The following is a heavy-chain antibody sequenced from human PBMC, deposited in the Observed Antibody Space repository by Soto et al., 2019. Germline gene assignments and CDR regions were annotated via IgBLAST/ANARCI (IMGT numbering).Heavy chain of an antibody. CDR1: GGVISSGGYS. CDR2: IYHSGTT. CDR3: ARGRKFNSFDP. J-gene: IGHJ5*02. Sequence: SETLSLTCTVSGGVISSGGYSYTWIRQAPGQGLEWIGYIYHSGTTFYNPSLKSRVTISVHTSKNQFSLNLNSVTAADTAVYYCARGRKFNSFDPWGQGILVTVSS. V-gene: IGHV4-30-2*01.